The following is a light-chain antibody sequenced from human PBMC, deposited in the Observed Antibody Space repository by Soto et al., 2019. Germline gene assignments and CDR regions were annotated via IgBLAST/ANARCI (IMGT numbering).Light chain of an antibody. Sequence: EIVLTQSPGTLSLSPAERASLSCRASQSVGSTYLAWYQQKPGQAPRLLIYGASSRATGIADRFSGSGSGTDFTLTISGLEPEDFAVYYCQQYGSSPLTFGQGTRLEIK. J-gene: IGKJ5*01. CDR1: QSVGSTY. V-gene: IGKV3-20*01. CDR3: QQYGSSPLT. CDR2: GAS.